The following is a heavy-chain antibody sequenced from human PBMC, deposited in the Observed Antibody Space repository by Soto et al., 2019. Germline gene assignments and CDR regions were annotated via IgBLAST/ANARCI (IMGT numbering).Heavy chain of an antibody. Sequence: GSLRLSCEASIFTFSDYYMTWIRQAPGKGLEWVSSISSRASATYYADSVKGRFTISRDNAKNSVSLQMNSLRAEDTAVYYCARDYCSEPTCPNYGMDVWGQGTMVTVSS. CDR1: IFTFSDYY. CDR2: ISSRASAT. J-gene: IGHJ6*02. D-gene: IGHD2-15*01. V-gene: IGHV3-11*01. CDR3: ARDYCSEPTCPNYGMDV.